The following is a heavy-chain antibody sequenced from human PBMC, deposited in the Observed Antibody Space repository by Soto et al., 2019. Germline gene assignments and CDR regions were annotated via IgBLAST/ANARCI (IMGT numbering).Heavy chain of an antibody. V-gene: IGHV4-34*01. CDR3: ARGSVRFLEWLSNWFDP. D-gene: IGHD3-3*01. Sequence: SETLSLTCAVYGGSFSGYYWSWIRQPPGKGLEWIGEINHSGSTNYNPSLKSRVTISVDTSKNQFSLKLSSVTAADTAVYYCARGSVRFLEWLSNWFDPWGQGTLVTVSS. CDR2: INHSGST. J-gene: IGHJ5*02. CDR1: GGSFSGYY.